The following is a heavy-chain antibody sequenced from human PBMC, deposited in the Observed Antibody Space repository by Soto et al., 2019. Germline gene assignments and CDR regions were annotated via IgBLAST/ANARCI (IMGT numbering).Heavy chain of an antibody. CDR1: GFTFSSYS. D-gene: IGHD6-19*01. J-gene: IGHJ1*01. V-gene: IGHV3-21*01. Sequence: GGSLRLSCAASGFTFSSYSMNWVRQAPGKGLEWVSSISSSSSYIYYADSVKGRFTISRDNAKNSLYLQMNSLRAEDTAVYYCARLPIAVAGTSDFQHWGHGTLVTVSS. CDR2: ISSSSSYI. CDR3: ARLPIAVAGTSDFQH.